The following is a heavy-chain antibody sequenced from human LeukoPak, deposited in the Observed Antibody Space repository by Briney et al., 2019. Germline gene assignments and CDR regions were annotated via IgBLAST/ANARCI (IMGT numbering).Heavy chain of an antibody. CDR3: AKGGRRVLTGSHVYYYYMDV. V-gene: IGHV3-9*01. J-gene: IGHJ6*03. Sequence: GRSLRLSCAASGFTFDDYAMHWVRQAPGKGLEWVSGISWNSGSIGYADSVKGRFTISRDDAKNSLYLQMNSLRAEDTALYYCAKGGRRVLTGSHVYYYYMDVWGKGTTATVSS. D-gene: IGHD3-9*01. CDR1: GFTFDDYA. CDR2: ISWNSGSI.